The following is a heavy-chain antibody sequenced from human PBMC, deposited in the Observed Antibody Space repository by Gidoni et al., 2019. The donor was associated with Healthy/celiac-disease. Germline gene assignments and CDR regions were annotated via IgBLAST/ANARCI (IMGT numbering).Heavy chain of an antibody. V-gene: IGHV3-30*04. D-gene: IGHD5-12*01. Sequence: QVQLVESGGGVVQPGRSLRLSCAASGFTFSSYAMPWVRQAPGKGLEWVAVISYDGSNKYYADSVKGRFTISRDNSKNTLYLQMNSLRAEDTAVYYCARGSNIVATIVHADYGGNIGPFDYWGQGTLVTVSS. CDR1: GFTFSSYA. CDR3: ARGSNIVATIVHADYGGNIGPFDY. CDR2: ISYDGSNK. J-gene: IGHJ4*02.